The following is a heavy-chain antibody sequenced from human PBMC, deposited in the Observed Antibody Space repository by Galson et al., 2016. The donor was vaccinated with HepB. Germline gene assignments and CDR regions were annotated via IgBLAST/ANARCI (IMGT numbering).Heavy chain of an antibody. D-gene: IGHD5-24*01. CDR2: IDHRGNT. CDR3: ARNQAYNLDV. V-gene: IGHV4-4*02. J-gene: IGHJ6*02. Sequence: LSLTCAVSGVAINTKWWSWVRQPPGKGLEWIGEIDHRGNTNNNPSLKSRVIISVDESQNQLYLKVNSVTAADTAVYYCARNQAYNLDVWAQGLTVAVSS. CDR1: GVAINTKW.